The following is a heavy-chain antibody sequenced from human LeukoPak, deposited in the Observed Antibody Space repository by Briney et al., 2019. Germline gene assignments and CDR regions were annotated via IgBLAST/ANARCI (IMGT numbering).Heavy chain of an antibody. CDR2: INPNSGDP. D-gene: IGHD6-13*01. J-gene: IGHJ4*02. CDR3: ARDRTAAAGTVRY. CDR1: GYTFTGYY. V-gene: IGHV1-2*02. Sequence: GASVKVSCKASGYTFTGYYMHWVRQAPGQGLKWMGWINPNSGDPNYAQHFQGRVTMTRDTSISTAYMELSRLRSDDTAVYYCARDRTAAAGTVRYWGQGTLVTVSS.